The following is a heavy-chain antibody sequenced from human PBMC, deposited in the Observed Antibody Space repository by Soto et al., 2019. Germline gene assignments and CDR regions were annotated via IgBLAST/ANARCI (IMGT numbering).Heavy chain of an antibody. V-gene: IGHV4-34*01. Sequence: SPTLSLSCAVYGGSFSGYYWSWIRQPPGKGLEWIGEINHSGSTNYNPSLKSGVTLSVDKSKNQFSLKLSSVSSADTAVYYCSRGHWSMNWFDPWGQGTLVTVSS. J-gene: IGHJ5*02. CDR2: INHSGST. CDR3: SRGHWSMNWFDP. CDR1: GGSFSGYY.